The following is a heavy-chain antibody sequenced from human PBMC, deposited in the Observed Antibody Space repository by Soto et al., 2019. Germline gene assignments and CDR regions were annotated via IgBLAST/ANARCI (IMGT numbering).Heavy chain of an antibody. V-gene: IGHV4-59*11. CDR3: AAAPNWNYFDF. J-gene: IGHJ4*02. CDR2: IYFTGST. CDR1: NGSITSHY. D-gene: IGHD2-15*01. Sequence: SETPSLTCTVSNGSITSHYWSWIRQSPGKGLEWIGYIYFTGSTNYNPSLQTRVAMSLDTSKNQFSLDLSSVTAADTALYYCAAAPNWNYFDFWGRGTLVTVSS.